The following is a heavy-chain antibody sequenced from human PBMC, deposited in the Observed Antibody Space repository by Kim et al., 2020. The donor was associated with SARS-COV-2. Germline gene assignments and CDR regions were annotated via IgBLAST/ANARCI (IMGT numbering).Heavy chain of an antibody. J-gene: IGHJ4*01. Sequence: SETLSLTCTVSGYSISSGYYWGWIRQPPGKGLEWIGSIYHSGSTYYNPSLKSRVTISVDTSKNQFSLKLSSVTAADTAVYYCARVPMYSYAHKGIDYWG. CDR3: ARVPMYSYAHKGIDY. V-gene: IGHV4-38-2*02. CDR2: IYHSGST. D-gene: IGHD5-18*01. CDR1: GYSISSGYY.